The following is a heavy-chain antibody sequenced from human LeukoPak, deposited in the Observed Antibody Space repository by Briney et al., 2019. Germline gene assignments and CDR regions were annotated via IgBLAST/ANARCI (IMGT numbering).Heavy chain of an antibody. J-gene: IGHJ4*02. CDR2: ISGSGGST. CDR1: GFTFSSYA. CDR3: VRVNGLYYLDY. D-gene: IGHD4-11*01. Sequence: GGSLRLSCAASGFTFSSYAMSWVRQAPGKGLEWVSAISGSGGSTYYADSVKGRFTISRDNSKNTLYLQMNSLQTEDTALYYCVRVNGLYYLDYWGQGTLVTVSS. V-gene: IGHV3-23*01.